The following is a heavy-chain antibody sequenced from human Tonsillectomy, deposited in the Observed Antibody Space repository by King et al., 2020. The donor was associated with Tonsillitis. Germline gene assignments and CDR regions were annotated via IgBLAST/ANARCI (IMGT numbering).Heavy chain of an antibody. CDR2: IDPSDSYT. CDR3: ARLLGHDYGSGTDAFNI. CDR1: GYTFTNYW. J-gene: IGHJ3*02. D-gene: IGHD3-10*01. Sequence: EVQLVESGAEVKKPGESLRISCQGSGYTFTNYWINWVRQMPGKGLEWMGRIDPSDSYTNYGPSFQGHVTISADKSISTAYLQWSSLKASDTAMYYCARLLGHDYGSGTDAFNIWGQGTMVTVSS. V-gene: IGHV5-10-1*03.